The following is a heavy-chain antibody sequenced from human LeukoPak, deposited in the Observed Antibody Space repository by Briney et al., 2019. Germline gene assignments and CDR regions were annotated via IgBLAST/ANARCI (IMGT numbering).Heavy chain of an antibody. CDR2: ISAYNGNT. CDR1: GYTFTSYG. CDR3: ARVTSWNDGG. J-gene: IGHJ4*02. Sequence: ASVKVSCKASGYTFTSYGISWVRQAPGQGLEWMGWISAYNGNTNYAQKFQGRVTITADESTSTAYMELSSLRSEDTAVYYCARVTSWNDGGWGQGTLVTVSS. V-gene: IGHV1-18*01. D-gene: IGHD1-1*01.